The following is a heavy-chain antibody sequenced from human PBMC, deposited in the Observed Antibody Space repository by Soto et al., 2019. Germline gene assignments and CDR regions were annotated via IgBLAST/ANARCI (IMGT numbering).Heavy chain of an antibody. D-gene: IGHD3-3*01. CDR2: ISAYNGNT. Sequence: ASVKVSCTASGYTYTSYGISWVRQAPGQGLEWMGWISAYNGNTNYAQKLQGRVTMTTDTSTSTAYMELRSLRSDDTAVYYCARDYDFWSGYSPLFATDYYYYMDVWGKGTTVTVSS. CDR1: GYTYTSYG. V-gene: IGHV1-18*01. J-gene: IGHJ6*03. CDR3: ARDYDFWSGYSPLFATDYYYYMDV.